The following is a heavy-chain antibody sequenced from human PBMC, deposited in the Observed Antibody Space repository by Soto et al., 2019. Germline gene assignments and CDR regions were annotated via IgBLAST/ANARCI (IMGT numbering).Heavy chain of an antibody. CDR1: GFTFGSYW. Sequence: GGSLRLSCAASGFTFGSYWMTWVRQDPVNGLVWVAHMNRDATIVVYGDSVKGRFTFSRDNARNTVYLQMDSLTVEDTGVYYCARDNWGSLDNWGQGTLVTVSS. J-gene: IGHJ4*02. CDR2: MNRDATIV. V-gene: IGHV3-74*01. D-gene: IGHD7-27*01. CDR3: ARDNWGSLDN.